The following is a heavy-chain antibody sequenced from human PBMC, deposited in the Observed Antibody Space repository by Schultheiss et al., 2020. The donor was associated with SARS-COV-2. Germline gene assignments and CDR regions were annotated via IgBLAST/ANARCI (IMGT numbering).Heavy chain of an antibody. CDR2: IYYSGST. CDR1: GGSVSSGFYY. J-gene: IGHJ6*02. V-gene: IGHV4-61*01. CDR3: ARVYYDDYGMDV. D-gene: IGHD3-22*01. Sequence: SETLSLTCTVSGGSVSSGFYYWSWIRQPPGKGLEWIGYIYYSGSTYYNPSLKSRVTISVDTSKNQFSLKLSSVTAADTAVYYCARVYYDDYGMDVWGQGTTVTVSS.